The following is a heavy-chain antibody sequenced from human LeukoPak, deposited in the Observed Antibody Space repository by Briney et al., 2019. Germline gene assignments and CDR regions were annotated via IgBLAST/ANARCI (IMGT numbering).Heavy chain of an antibody. V-gene: IGHV4-39*01. J-gene: IGHJ4*02. CDR3: ARHEVGPPSRLFDY. D-gene: IGHD1-26*01. Sequence: PSETLSLTCTVSGGSISTTNYYWGWIRQPPGKGLEWIGSIYFSGSTYYNPSLKGRVTISVDTSKNQFSLKLSSATAADTAVYYCARHEVGPPSRLFDYWGQGTLVTVSS. CDR2: IYFSGST. CDR1: GGSISTTNYY.